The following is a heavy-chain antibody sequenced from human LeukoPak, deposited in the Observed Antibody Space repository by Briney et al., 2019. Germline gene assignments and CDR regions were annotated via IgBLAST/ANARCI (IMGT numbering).Heavy chain of an antibody. CDR2: MNPNSGNT. D-gene: IGHD3-16*02. J-gene: IGHJ4*02. V-gene: IGHV1-8*03. CDR3: ARVKGEDYVWGSYRWFDY. Sequence: ASVKVSCKASGGTFSSYAISWVRQATGQGLEWMGWMNPNSGNTGYAQKFQGRVTITRNTSISTAYMELSSLRSEDTAVYYCARVKGEDYVWGSYRWFDYWGQGTLVTVSS. CDR1: GGTFSSYA.